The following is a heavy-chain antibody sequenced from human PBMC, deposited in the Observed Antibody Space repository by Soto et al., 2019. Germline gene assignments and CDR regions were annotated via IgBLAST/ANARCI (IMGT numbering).Heavy chain of an antibody. CDR2: ISGGGATT. J-gene: IGHJ4*02. CDR1: GFTFSNYG. V-gene: IGHV3-23*01. D-gene: IGHD3-3*01. Sequence: GGSLRLSCAASGFTFSNYGMGWVRQAPGKGLEWVSLISGGGATTYYADSVKGRFTISRDDSKNTLYLQMNSLRVEDTAVFYCAKVGLLRLLEWLLYFDYWGQGTLVTVSS. CDR3: AKVGLLRLLEWLLYFDY.